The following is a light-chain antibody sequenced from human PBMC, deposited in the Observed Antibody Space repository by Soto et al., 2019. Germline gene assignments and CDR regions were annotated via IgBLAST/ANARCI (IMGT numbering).Light chain of an antibody. J-gene: IGLJ3*02. CDR3: SSYTSTSTRM. CDR2: EVS. V-gene: IGLV2-14*01. Sequence: QAVVTQPASVSGSPGQSITISCTGTSSDVGGYNYVSWYQQHPGKAPKLIIYEVSNRPSGVSNRFSGSKSGNTASLTISGLQAEDEADYYCSSYTSTSTRMFGGGTKLTVL. CDR1: SSDVGGYNY.